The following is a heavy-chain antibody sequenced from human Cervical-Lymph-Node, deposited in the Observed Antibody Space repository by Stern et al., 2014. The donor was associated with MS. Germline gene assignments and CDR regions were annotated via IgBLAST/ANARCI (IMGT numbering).Heavy chain of an antibody. Sequence: VQLVQSESELKKPGASVKVSCQASGYNFITYAINWVRQVPGQGLEWMGWINTNTGNPTFAQDFTGRFVFSLDTSVSTAYLQISSLKAEDTAVYYCAREGVTMGRGVDYGLDVWGQGTTVTVSS. CDR3: AREGVTMGRGVDYGLDV. CDR1: GYNFITYA. CDR2: INTNTGNP. J-gene: IGHJ6*02. V-gene: IGHV7-4-1*02. D-gene: IGHD3-10*01.